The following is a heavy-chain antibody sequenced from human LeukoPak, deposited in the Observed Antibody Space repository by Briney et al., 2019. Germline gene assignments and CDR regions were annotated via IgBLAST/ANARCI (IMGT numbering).Heavy chain of an antibody. CDR2: ISDSGSTI. D-gene: IGHD3-10*01. J-gene: IGHJ4*02. V-gene: IGHV3-48*03. CDR3: ARGARGSGTASDY. CDR1: GFIFSSYE. Sequence: PGGSLRLSCAASGFIFSSYEMNWVRQAPGKGLEWVSYISDSGSTIYYADSVKGRFTISRDNAKNTLHLQMNSLRAEDTAVYYCARGARGSGTASDYWGQGTLVTVSS.